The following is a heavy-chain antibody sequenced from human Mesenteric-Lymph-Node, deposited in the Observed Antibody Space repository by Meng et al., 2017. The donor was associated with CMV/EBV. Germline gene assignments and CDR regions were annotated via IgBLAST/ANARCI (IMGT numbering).Heavy chain of an antibody. V-gene: IGHV3-48*03. J-gene: IGHJ6*02. CDR1: GFMFSNYE. D-gene: IGHD3-10*01. CDR2: ISTSGDIV. Sequence: GESLKISCVASGFMFSNYEMNWVRQAPGKGLEWVSYISTSGDIVSYGDSVKGRFTISRDNAKNSLFLQRNSLRGDDAAVYYCARDRGTAVGEDGMDVWGQGTTVTVSS. CDR3: ARDRGTAVGEDGMDV.